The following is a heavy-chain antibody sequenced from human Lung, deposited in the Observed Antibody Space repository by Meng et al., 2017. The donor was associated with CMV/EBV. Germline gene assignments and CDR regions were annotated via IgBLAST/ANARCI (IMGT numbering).Heavy chain of an antibody. CDR2: IYNSGIT. V-gene: IGHV4-59*01. CDR3: ARFSSTGGYYYGMDV. D-gene: IGHD7-27*01. J-gene: IGHJ6*02. Sequence: GSLRLXXPASGSSISSYYWSWIRQPPGRGLEYIGFIYNSGITNYNPSLRRPVIISIDTYKNQLSLKLTSVTTADTAVYYCARFSSTGGYYYGMDVWGQGTTVTVSS. CDR1: GSSISSYY.